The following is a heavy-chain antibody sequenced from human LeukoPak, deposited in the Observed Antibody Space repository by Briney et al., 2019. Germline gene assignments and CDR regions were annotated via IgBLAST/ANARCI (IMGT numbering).Heavy chain of an antibody. Sequence: GGSLRLSCEASGFTFGTFWMSWVRQAPGKGLEWVANINQGGSQKNYVDSVRGRFTIDRDNAKNSLSLQVNSLSAEDTAVYYCARSRSGYYEDYWGQGTLVTVSS. J-gene: IGHJ4*02. CDR1: GFTFGTFW. CDR3: ARSRSGYYEDY. D-gene: IGHD3-22*01. CDR2: INQGGSQK. V-gene: IGHV3-7*01.